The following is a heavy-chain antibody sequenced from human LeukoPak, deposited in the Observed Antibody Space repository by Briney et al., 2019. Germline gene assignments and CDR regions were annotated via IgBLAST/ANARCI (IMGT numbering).Heavy chain of an antibody. Sequence: GGALRLSRAPSVFTLVHYAMHGVGQAPRKGREWVSVISWNSGNTGFAHSLKGRFTISGDNAENSLYLQMNSLTPEDTSFYFCANDMNSYGSGSSYNPWGPFDSWGQGTLVTVSS. J-gene: IGHJ4*02. CDR2: ISWNSGNT. V-gene: IGHV3-9*01. D-gene: IGHD3-10*01. CDR3: ANDMNSYGSGSSYNPWGPFDS. CDR1: VFTLVHYA.